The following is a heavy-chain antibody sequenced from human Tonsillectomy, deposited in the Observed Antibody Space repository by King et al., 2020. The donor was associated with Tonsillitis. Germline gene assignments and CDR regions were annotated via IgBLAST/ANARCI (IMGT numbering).Heavy chain of an antibody. J-gene: IGHJ1*01. Sequence: VQLVQSGAEVKKPGSSVTVSCKASGDTFSSYTLNWVRQAPGQGLEWMGGIIPISGSANYAQNIRGRVTITADESTSTAYMELRSLRSEDTAVYYCATFRGRILYWAYFQHWGQGNLDIVSS. CDR1: GDTFSSYT. D-gene: IGHD2-8*02. CDR2: IIPISGSA. CDR3: ATFRGRILYWAYFQH. V-gene: IGHV1-69*01.